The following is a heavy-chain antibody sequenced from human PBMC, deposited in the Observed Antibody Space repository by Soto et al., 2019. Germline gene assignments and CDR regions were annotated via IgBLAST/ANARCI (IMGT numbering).Heavy chain of an antibody. V-gene: IGHV1-24*01. D-gene: IGHD5-18*01. J-gene: IGHJ3*02. CDR3: ATGVDTAMVPNDAFDI. CDR2: FDLEDGET. CDR1: GYTLTELS. Sequence: ASVKVSCKVSGYTLTELSMHWVRQAPGKGLEWMGGFDLEDGETIYAQKFQGRVTMTEDTSTDTAYMELSGLRSEDTAVYYCATGVDTAMVPNDAFDIWGQGTMVTVSS.